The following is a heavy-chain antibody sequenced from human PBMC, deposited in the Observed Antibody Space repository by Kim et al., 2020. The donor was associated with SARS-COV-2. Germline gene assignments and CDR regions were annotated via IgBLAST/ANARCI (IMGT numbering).Heavy chain of an antibody. J-gene: IGHJ4*02. CDR3: ARHGVSFMISTRYTLDY. D-gene: IGHD3-16*01. V-gene: IGHV4-39*01. Sequence: SETLSLTCTVSGDSISSSSYYWGWIRQPPGKGLEWIGSIYYSGSTYYNPSLKSRVTISVDTSKNQFSLKLSSVTAADTAVYYCARHGVSFMISTRYTLDYWGQGTLVTVSS. CDR1: GDSISSSSYY. CDR2: IYYSGST.